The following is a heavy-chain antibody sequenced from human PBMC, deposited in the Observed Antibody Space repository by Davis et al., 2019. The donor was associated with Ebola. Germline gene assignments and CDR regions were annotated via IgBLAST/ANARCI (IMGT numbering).Heavy chain of an antibody. V-gene: IGHV4-61*01. CDR1: GGSISSSSYY. J-gene: IGHJ5*02. CDR2: INYSGYT. CDR3: TKDGGRS. Sequence: PGGSLRLSCTVSGGSISSSSYYWSWIRQPPGKRLEWLGYINYSGYTNYNPSVKSRVTISIDTSKGQFSLKLTSATAADTAVYYCTKDGGRSWGQGTLVTVSS. D-gene: IGHD3-16*01.